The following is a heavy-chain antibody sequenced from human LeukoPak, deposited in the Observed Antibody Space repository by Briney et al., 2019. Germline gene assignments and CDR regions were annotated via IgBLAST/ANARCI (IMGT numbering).Heavy chain of an antibody. D-gene: IGHD1-1*01. V-gene: IGHV3-48*04. CDR1: GFSFSTYS. CDR2: IVGSSSNI. Sequence: GGSLRLSCTASGFSFSTYSMTWVRQAPGKGLEWVSYIVGSSSNIYYADSVKGRFTISRDNAKNSLYLQMDSLRAEDTAVYYCATDSPETAAFDYWGQGTLVTVSS. CDR3: ATDSPETAAFDY. J-gene: IGHJ4*02.